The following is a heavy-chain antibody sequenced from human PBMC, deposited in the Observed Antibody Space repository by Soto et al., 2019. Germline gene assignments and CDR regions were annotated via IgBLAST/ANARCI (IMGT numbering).Heavy chain of an antibody. V-gene: IGHV1-69*01. D-gene: IGHD1-26*01. J-gene: IGHJ3*01. CDR3: ARKGGMARDYPRDTFEV. Sequence: QVQLVQSGAELKKPGSSVKVSCKASGDNFNSHSIHWVRQAPGQGLEWLGGIIPLFGKGKNAERFQDRLTITADEATTTAYMELSSLRPGDTAVYYCARKGGMARDYPRDTFEVWGQGTTVTVSS. CDR1: GDNFNSHS. CDR2: IIPLFGKG.